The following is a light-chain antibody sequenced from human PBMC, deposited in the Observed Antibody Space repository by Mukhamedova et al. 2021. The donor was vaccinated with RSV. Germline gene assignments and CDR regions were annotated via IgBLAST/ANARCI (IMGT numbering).Light chain of an antibody. J-gene: IGKJ1*01. CDR2: SAS. Sequence: WYQRRVHGKAPTLLISSASTLQSGVPSRFSGTGSETDFTLTITNFQPEDFATYFCQQSFTTPWTFGPGTKVDIQ. CDR3: QQSFTTPWT. V-gene: IGKV1-39*01.